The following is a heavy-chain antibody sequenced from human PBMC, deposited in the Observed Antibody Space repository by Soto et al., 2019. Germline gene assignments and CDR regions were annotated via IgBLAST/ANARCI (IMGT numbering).Heavy chain of an antibody. CDR2: IYYSGST. J-gene: IGHJ4*02. CDR1: GGSISSYY. V-gene: IGHV4-59*01. Sequence: KTSETLSLTCTVSGGSISSYYWSWIRQPPGKGLEWIGYIYYSGSTNYNPSLKSRVTISVDTSKNQFSLKLSSVTAADTAVYYCARDIAAAGIWGQGTLVTVSS. D-gene: IGHD6-13*01. CDR3: ARDIAAAGI.